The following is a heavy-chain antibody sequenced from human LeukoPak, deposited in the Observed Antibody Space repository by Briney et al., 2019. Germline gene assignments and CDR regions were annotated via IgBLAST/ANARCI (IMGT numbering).Heavy chain of an antibody. J-gene: IGHJ5*02. D-gene: IGHD6-19*01. CDR2: IRPSGDNT. CDR3: ARVAGWHWFDP. V-gene: IGHV3-23*01. CDR1: GFTFSSYE. Sequence: GGSLRLSCAASGFTFSSYEMTWVGQAPGRGLEGVSSIRPSGDNTYYGDSVKGRFTISRDNSKNTVYLQMNNMRVDDTAVYYCARVAGWHWFDPWGQGTLVTVSS.